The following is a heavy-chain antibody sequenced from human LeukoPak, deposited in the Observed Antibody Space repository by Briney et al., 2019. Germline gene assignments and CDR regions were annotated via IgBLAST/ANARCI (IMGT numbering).Heavy chain of an antibody. D-gene: IGHD6-19*01. V-gene: IGHV4-39*02. CDR2: VYYSGST. J-gene: IGHJ3*02. Sequence: SETLSLTCTVSGGSISSSSYYWDWIRQPPGKGLEWIGRVYYSGSTYYNPSLKSRLTISVDTSKNQFSLKLSSVTAADTAVYYCAREGIAVAGSWDDAFDIWGQGTMVTVSS. CDR3: AREGIAVAGSWDDAFDI. CDR1: GGSISSSSYY.